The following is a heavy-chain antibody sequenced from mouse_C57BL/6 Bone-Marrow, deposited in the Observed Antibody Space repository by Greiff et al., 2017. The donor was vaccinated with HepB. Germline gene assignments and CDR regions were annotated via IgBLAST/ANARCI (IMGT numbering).Heavy chain of an antibody. D-gene: IGHD1-1*01. Sequence: VESGGGLVKPGGSLKLSCAASGFTFSSYAMSWVRQTPEKRLEWVATISDGGSYTYYPDNVKGRFTISRDNAKNNLYLQMSHLKSEDTAMYYCARDKNYGSSSLDVWGTGTTVTVSS. CDR3: ARDKNYGSSSLDV. CDR2: ISDGGSYT. J-gene: IGHJ1*03. CDR1: GFTFSSYA. V-gene: IGHV5-4*01.